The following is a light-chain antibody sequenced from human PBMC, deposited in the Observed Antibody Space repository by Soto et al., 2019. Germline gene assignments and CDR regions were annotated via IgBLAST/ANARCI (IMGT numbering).Light chain of an antibody. V-gene: IGKV2D-29*02. Sequence: DIVMTQTPLSVSVTPGQAASISCKSSQRLVYSDGKTYLYWYFQRPGQSPQLLVYQVSNRFSGVPDRFSGSGSGTDFTLKISRVEAEDVGRYYCLQSVEAPWTFGQGTKVEI. CDR2: QVS. CDR1: QRLVYSDGKTY. J-gene: IGKJ1*01. CDR3: LQSVEAPWT.